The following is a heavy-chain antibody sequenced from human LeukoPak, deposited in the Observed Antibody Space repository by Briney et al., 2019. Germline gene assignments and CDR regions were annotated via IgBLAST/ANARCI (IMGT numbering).Heavy chain of an antibody. D-gene: IGHD2-2*02. CDR3: ARVCSSTSCYTGALDY. J-gene: IGHJ4*02. Sequence: SETLSLTCTVSGGSISSGGYYWSWIRQHPGKGLEWIGYIYYSGSTYYNPSLKSRVTISVDTSKNQFSLKLSSVTAADTAVYYCARVCSSTSCYTGALDYWGQGTLVTVSS. CDR1: GGSISSGGYY. V-gene: IGHV4-31*03. CDR2: IYYSGST.